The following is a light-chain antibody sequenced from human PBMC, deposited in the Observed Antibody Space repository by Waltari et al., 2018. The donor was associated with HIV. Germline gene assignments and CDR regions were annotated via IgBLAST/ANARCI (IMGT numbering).Light chain of an antibody. Sequence: QSVLTQPPSASGTPGQRVTISCSGSSPNIASNTVNWYQQLPGPAPKLLTYANNQRPSGVPDRFSGSKSETSASLAISGLEAEDEADFYCAAWDDSLNDWLFGGGTKLTVL. V-gene: IGLV1-44*01. CDR1: SPNIASNT. J-gene: IGLJ3*02. CDR2: ANN. CDR3: AAWDDSLNDWL.